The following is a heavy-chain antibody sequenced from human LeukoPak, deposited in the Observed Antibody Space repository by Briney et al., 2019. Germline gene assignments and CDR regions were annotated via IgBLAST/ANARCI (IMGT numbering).Heavy chain of an antibody. D-gene: IGHD3-3*01. CDR1: GGSISSTSYY. CDR3: ARVGLRFLE. Sequence: ASETLSLTCSVSGGSISSTSYYWGWIRQPPGMGLEWIGNIYYSGSTSYNPSLRSRVTISVDTSKNQFSLKLSSVTAADTAVYYCARVGLRFLEWGQGTLVTVSS. CDR2: IYYSGST. V-gene: IGHV4-39*01. J-gene: IGHJ4*02.